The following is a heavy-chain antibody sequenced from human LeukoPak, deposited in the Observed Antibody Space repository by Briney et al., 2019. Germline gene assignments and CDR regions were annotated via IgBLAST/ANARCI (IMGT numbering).Heavy chain of an antibody. D-gene: IGHD2-8*01. CDR2: ISSSSSYI. V-gene: IGHV3-21*01. Sequence: PGGSLRLSCAASGFTFSSYSMNWVRQAPGKGLEWVSSISSSSSYIYYADSVKGRFAISRDNAKNSLYLQMNSLRAEDTAMYYCARDAAIMVYAQDYYYMDVWGKGTTVTVSS. CDR1: GFTFSSYS. J-gene: IGHJ6*03. CDR3: ARDAAIMVYAQDYYYMDV.